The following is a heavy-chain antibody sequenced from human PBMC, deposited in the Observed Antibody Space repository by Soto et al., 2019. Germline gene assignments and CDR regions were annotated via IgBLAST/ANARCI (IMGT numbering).Heavy chain of an antibody. CDR2: IDNAGTDS. CDR1: GFTLSGRS. D-gene: IGHD5-18*01. Sequence: EVQLVESGGGLVQPGGSLRLSCAASGFTLSGRSMHWVRQAPGKGLVWVSGIDNAGTDSTYADSVKGRFTSSRDNAKHMLYLQMNSLRVEDTAVYYCARGWLGPDVWGKGTTVTVSS. V-gene: IGHV3-74*01. J-gene: IGHJ6*04. CDR3: ARGWLGPDV.